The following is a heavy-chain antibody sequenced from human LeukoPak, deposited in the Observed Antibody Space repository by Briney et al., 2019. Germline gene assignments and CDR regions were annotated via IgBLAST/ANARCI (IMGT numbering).Heavy chain of an antibody. Sequence: SETLSLTCTVSVGSISSSSYYWGWIRQPPGKGLEWIGSIYYSGSTYYNPSLKSRVTISVGTSKNQFSLKLSSVTAADTAVYYCARLLLYSYGVAYFDYWGQGTLVTVSS. V-gene: IGHV4-39*01. CDR2: IYYSGST. CDR1: VGSISSSSYY. CDR3: ARLLLYSYGVAYFDY. D-gene: IGHD5-18*01. J-gene: IGHJ4*02.